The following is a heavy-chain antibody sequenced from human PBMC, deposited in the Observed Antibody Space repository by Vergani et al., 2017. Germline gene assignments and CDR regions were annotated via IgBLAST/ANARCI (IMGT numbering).Heavy chain of an antibody. CDR1: GGTFSSYA. Sequence: QVQLVQSGAEVKKPGSSVKVSCKASGGTFSSYAISWVRQAPGQGLEWMGRIIPNFGTANYAQKFQGRVTITADESTSTAYMELSSLRSEDTAVYYCARAHVVVVTAAYYYYGMDVWGQGTTVTVSS. J-gene: IGHJ6*02. V-gene: IGHV1-69*13. D-gene: IGHD2-21*02. CDR2: IIPNFGTA. CDR3: ARAHVVVVTAAYYYYGMDV.